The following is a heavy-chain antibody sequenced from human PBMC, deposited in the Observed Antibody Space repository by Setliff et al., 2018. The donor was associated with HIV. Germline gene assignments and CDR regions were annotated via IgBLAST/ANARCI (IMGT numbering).Heavy chain of an antibody. CDR2: IFYTGST. CDR1: GGSISGHY. D-gene: IGHD3-10*01. V-gene: IGHV4-59*11. J-gene: IGHJ4*02. CDR3: AREGVRLGLGSGSFRYRAYYFDQ. Sequence: SETLSLTCTVSGGSISGHYWSWIRQPPGKGLEWIAYIFYTGSTNYNPSLKSRVTLSGGMSENQLFLRLTSVTAADTAVYYCAREGVRLGLGSGSFRYRAYYFDQWGQGTLVTVSS.